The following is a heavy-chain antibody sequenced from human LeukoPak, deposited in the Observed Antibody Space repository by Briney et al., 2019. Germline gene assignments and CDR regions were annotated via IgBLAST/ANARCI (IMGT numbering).Heavy chain of an antibody. D-gene: IGHD2/OR15-2a*01. Sequence: KLGGSLRLSCAASGFSFMNAWMIWARQAPGKGLEWFGRIKSNADGGAPDYAAPARGRFTISRDDSKNTLYLQMNSLKTEDTAVYYCTTFYHEYSPYWGRGTLVTASS. J-gene: IGHJ4*02. CDR2: IKSNADGGAP. V-gene: IGHV3-15*01. CDR3: TTFYHEYSPY. CDR1: GFSFMNAW.